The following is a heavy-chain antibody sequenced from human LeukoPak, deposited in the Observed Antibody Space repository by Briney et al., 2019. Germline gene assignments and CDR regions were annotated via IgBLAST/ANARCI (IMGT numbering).Heavy chain of an antibody. CDR2: ISSSSSYI. Sequence: GGSLRLSCAASGFTSSSYSMNWVRQAPGKGLEWVSSISSSSSYIYYADSVKGRFTISRDNAKNSLYLQMNSLRAEDTAVYYCARDGSGWYGAAFDIWGQGTMVTVSS. D-gene: IGHD6-19*01. J-gene: IGHJ3*02. V-gene: IGHV3-21*01. CDR1: GFTSSSYS. CDR3: ARDGSGWYGAAFDI.